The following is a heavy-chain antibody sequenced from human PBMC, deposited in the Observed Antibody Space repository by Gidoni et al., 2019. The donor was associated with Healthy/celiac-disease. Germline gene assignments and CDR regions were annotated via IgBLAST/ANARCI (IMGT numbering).Heavy chain of an antibody. V-gene: IGHV3-23*04. J-gene: IGHJ4*02. D-gene: IGHD3-22*01. Sequence: EVQLVESGGGLVQPGGSLRLSCAASGFTFSSYAMSWVRQAPGKGLEWVSAISGSGGSTYYADSVKGRFTISRDNSKNTLYLQVNSLRAEDTAVYYCAKAMYYYDSSGYYYGGGFDYWGQGTLVTVSS. CDR2: ISGSGGST. CDR1: GFTFSSYA. CDR3: AKAMYYYDSSGYYYGGGFDY.